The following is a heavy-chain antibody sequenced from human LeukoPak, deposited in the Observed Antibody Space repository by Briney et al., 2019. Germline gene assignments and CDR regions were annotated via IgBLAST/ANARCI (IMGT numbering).Heavy chain of an antibody. CDR1: GFTFSSYA. Sequence: AGRYLRLSCAASGFTFSSYAMSWVRQAPGKGLEWVSAISVSGNTYHADSVKGRFTISRDSSKNTLYLQMNRLRAEDAAVYYCAKAPVTTCSGAYCYPFDYWGQGTLVTVSS. CDR2: ISVSGNT. CDR3: AKAPVTTCSGAYCYPFDY. J-gene: IGHJ4*02. V-gene: IGHV3-23*01. D-gene: IGHD2-21*01.